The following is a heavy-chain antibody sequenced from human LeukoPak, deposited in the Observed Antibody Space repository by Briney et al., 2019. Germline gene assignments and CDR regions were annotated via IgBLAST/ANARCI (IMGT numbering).Heavy chain of an antibody. CDR2: ICSSSSYI. CDR1: RFTFSSYI. V-gene: IGHV3-21*01. J-gene: IGHJ4*02. Sequence: GGALRLSCAASRFTFSSYIMNWVRQAPRKGLEWVSSICSSSSYIYYADSVKGRFTISRDKAKNSRYLQMNRLRAEDTAVYYCARGGTSVDYWGQGTLVTVSS. CDR3: ARGGTSVDY.